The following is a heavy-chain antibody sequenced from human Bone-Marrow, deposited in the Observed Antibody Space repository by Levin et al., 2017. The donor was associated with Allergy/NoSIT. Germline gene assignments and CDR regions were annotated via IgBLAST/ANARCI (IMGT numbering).Heavy chain of an antibody. CDR3: ARGRIAVALYWYFDL. CDR1: GFTFSSYS. V-gene: IGHV3-21*01. J-gene: IGHJ2*01. D-gene: IGHD6-19*01. CDR2: ISSSSSYI. Sequence: GGSLRLSCAASGFTFSSYSMNWVRQAPGKGLEWVSSISSSSSYIYYADSVKGRFTISRDNAKNSLYLQMNSLRAEDTAVYYCARGRIAVALYWYFDLWGRGTLVTVSS.